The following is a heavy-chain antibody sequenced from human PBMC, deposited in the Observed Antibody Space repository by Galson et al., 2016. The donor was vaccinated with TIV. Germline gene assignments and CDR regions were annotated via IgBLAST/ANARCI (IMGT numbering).Heavy chain of an antibody. D-gene: IGHD7-27*01. Sequence: ETLSLTCTVSSDSIINYYLSWIRQPPGKGLEWIGYISDSGRSNENPSLKSRVTISVDTSMKQISLKLKSVTAADTAMYYCARDLGLGAFDIWGQGTMVTVSS. V-gene: IGHV4-59*01. CDR1: SDSIINYY. CDR3: ARDLGLGAFDI. CDR2: ISDSGRS. J-gene: IGHJ3*02.